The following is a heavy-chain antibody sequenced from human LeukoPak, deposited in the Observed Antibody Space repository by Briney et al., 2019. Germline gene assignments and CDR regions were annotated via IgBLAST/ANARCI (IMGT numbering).Heavy chain of an antibody. Sequence: GGSLRLSCAASGLTFSSHWMHWVRQAPGKGLVWVSRITNDGSSTTYADSVKGRFTISRDNSRNTLYLQMNSLRVEDTAVYYCAKDSGNRLYSYADLWGQGILVTVSS. CDR1: GLTFSSHW. D-gene: IGHD3-10*01. J-gene: IGHJ5*02. CDR2: ITNDGSST. V-gene: IGHV3-74*01. CDR3: AKDSGNRLYSYADL.